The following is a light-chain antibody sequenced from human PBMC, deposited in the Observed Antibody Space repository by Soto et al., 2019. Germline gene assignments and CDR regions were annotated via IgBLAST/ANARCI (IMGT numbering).Light chain of an antibody. V-gene: IGLV2-14*03. CDR2: DVA. J-gene: IGLJ1*01. CDR3: HSYTPSTTYL. Sequence: QSVLTQPASVSDSPGQSITISCTGTSSGVGGSNFVSWYQQHPGKPPKLIIYDVANRPSGVSNRFSGSKSGSTASLIISRLQTEDEDYYYCHSYTPSTTYLLGTGTKVTVL. CDR1: SSGVGGSNF.